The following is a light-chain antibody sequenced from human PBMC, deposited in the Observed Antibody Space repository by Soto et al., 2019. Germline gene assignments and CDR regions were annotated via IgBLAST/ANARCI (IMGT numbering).Light chain of an antibody. CDR2: AAS. Sequence: DIQMTQSPSTLSASIGDRVTITCRASQSIGSWVAWYQQKPGTAPKLLIFAASSLQSGVPSRLSGSGSGTEFTLTISNLQSEDFEIYYCPQYNNWPITFGQGRRLEIK. CDR3: PQYNNWPIT. CDR1: QSIGSW. J-gene: IGKJ5*01. V-gene: IGKV1-5*01.